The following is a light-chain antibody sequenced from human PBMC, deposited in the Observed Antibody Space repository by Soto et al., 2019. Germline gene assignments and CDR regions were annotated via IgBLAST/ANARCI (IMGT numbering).Light chain of an antibody. Sequence: DIQMTQSPSSLSASVGDRVTITCRASQGISNYLAWHQQKPGKVPKLLIYAASTVQSGVPSRFSGSGAGTDFTLTITSLQPEDVVTYYYQNYNSAPWTFGQGTKVEIK. CDR1: QGISNY. CDR3: QNYNSAPWT. CDR2: AAS. V-gene: IGKV1-27*01. J-gene: IGKJ1*01.